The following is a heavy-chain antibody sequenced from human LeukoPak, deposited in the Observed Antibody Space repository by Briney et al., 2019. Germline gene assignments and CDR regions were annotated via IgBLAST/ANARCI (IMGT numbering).Heavy chain of an antibody. CDR2: IYHSGST. CDR3: ARSYYYDSSFFDY. Sequence: PSETLSLTCAVSGYSISSGYYWGWIRQPPGKGLEWIGSIYHSGSTYYNPSLKSRVTISVDTSKNQFSLKLSSVTAADTAVYYCARSYYYDSSFFDYWGQGTLVTVSS. D-gene: IGHD3-22*01. CDR1: GYSISSGYY. J-gene: IGHJ4*02. V-gene: IGHV4-38-2*01.